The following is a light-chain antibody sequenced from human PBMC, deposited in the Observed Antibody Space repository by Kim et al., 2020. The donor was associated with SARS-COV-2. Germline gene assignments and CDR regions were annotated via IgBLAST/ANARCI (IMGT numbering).Light chain of an antibody. J-gene: IGKJ2*01. V-gene: IGKV1-16*01. CDR2: GAS. Sequence: SASGGDRVTITWRASQGISFYLIWFQQKPGKAPKSLIYGASSLQSGVPSRFSGSGSGTEFTLTISSLQPEDFATYYCQQYYKYPYTFGQGTKLEI. CDR1: QGISFY. CDR3: QQYYKYPYT.